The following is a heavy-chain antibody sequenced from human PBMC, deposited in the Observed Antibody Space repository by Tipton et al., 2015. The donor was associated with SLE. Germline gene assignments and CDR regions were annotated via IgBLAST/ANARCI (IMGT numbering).Heavy chain of an antibody. CDR3: ANEIRPNDY. CDR1: GFTFGTYW. J-gene: IGHJ4*02. CDR2: ISIGSTKT. V-gene: IGHV3-23*01. Sequence: SLRLSCTASGFTFGTYWMSWVRQAPGKGLEWVSAISIGSTKTYYADSVKGRLTISRDDSKNTLYLQMSSLRADDTAVYYCANEIRPNDYWGQGTLVTVFS.